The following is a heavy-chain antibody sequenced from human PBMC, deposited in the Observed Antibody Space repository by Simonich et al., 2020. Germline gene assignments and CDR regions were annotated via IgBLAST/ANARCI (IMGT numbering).Heavy chain of an antibody. CDR1: GYTFTSYA. CDR3: ARHQEGLYYFDY. Sequence: QVQLVQSGAEVKKPGASVKVSCKASGYTFTSYAMHWVRQAPGQRLEWMGWINAGNGNTKYAQKFQGRVTITRDTSARTAYMELSSLRSEDTAVYYCARHQEGLYYFDYWGQGTLVTVSS. CDR2: INAGNGNT. J-gene: IGHJ4*02. V-gene: IGHV1-3*01.